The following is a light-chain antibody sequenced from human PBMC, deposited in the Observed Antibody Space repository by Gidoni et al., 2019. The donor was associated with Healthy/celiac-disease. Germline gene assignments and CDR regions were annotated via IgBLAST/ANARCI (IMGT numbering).Light chain of an antibody. Sequence: SYELTQPPSVSVSPGQTASITCSGDKLGDKYACWYQQKPGQSPVLVIYQDSKRPSGIPARFSGSNSGNAATLTIGGTQAMDEADYYCQAWDSSTARVVFGGGTKLTVL. CDR2: QDS. J-gene: IGLJ2*01. CDR3: QAWDSSTARVV. V-gene: IGLV3-1*01. CDR1: KLGDKY.